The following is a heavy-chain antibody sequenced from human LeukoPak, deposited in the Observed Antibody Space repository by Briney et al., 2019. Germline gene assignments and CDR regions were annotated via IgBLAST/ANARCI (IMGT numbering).Heavy chain of an antibody. CDR1: GFTFSSYA. CDR2: ISSSGGST. Sequence: GGSLRLSCAASGFTFSSYAVSWVRQAPGKGLEWVSAISSSGGSTYYADSVKGRFTISRDNSKNTLYLQMNSLRAEDTAVYYCAAHASGNSFWDYWGQGTLVTVSS. J-gene: IGHJ4*02. D-gene: IGHD4-23*01. V-gene: IGHV3-23*01. CDR3: AAHASGNSFWDY.